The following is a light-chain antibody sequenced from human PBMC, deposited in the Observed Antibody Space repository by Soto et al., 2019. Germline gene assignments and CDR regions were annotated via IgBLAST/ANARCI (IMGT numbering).Light chain of an antibody. CDR1: QSLSTDD. CDR2: STS. V-gene: IGKV3-20*01. J-gene: IGKJ2*02. CDR3: QKYDNFPCT. Sequence: EFVLTQSPATLSLSPGERATLSCRASQSLSTDDFAWYQQKPGQPPRLLIYSTSRRISGVPDRFSASGSGTDFTLTISRLEPEDFAVYYCQKYDNFPCTFGQGTKLEIK.